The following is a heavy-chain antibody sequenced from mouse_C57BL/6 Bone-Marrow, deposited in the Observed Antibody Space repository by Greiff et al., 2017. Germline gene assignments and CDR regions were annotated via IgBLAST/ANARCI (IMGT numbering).Heavy chain of an antibody. V-gene: IGHV1-26*01. CDR3: AREGYDYAYYFDY. CDR2: INPNNGGT. D-gene: IGHD2-4*01. CDR1: GYTFTDYY. J-gene: IGHJ2*01. Sequence: EVQLQQSGPELVKPGASVKISCKASGYTFTDYYMNWVKQSHGKSLEWIGDINPNNGGTSYNQKFKGKATLTVDKSSSTAYMELRSLTSEDSAVYYCAREGYDYAYYFDYWGQGTTRTVSS.